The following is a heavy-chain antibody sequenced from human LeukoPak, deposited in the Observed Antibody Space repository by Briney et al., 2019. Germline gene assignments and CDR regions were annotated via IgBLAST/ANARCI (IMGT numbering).Heavy chain of an antibody. Sequence: ASVKVSCKASGYTFTSYGISWVRQAPGQGLEWMGWISAYNGNTNYAQKLQGRVTMTTDTSTSTAYMELRSLRSDDTAVYYCAREQQDPYYESPSGAFDIWGQGTMVTVSS. J-gene: IGHJ3*02. CDR1: GYTFTSYG. CDR2: ISAYNGNT. V-gene: IGHV1-18*01. D-gene: IGHD3-22*01. CDR3: AREQQDPYYESPSGAFDI.